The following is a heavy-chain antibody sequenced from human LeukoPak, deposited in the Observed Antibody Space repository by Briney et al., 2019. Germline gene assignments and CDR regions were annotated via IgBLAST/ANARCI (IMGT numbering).Heavy chain of an antibody. V-gene: IGHV4-31*03. CDR2: IYYSGST. CDR1: GGSISSGGYY. D-gene: IGHD6-13*01. CDR3: AREYSSGWYVD. Sequence: PSETLSLTCTVSGGSISSGGYYWSWIRQHPGKGLEWIGYIYYSGSTYYNPSLKSRVTISVDTSKNQFSLKLSSVTAADTAVYYCAREYSSGWYVDWGQGTLVTVSS. J-gene: IGHJ4*02.